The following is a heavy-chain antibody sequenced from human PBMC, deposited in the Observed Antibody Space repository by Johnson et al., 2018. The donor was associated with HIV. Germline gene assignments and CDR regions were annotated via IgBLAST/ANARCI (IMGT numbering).Heavy chain of an antibody. D-gene: IGHD4-23*01. CDR2: VGSSGHT. CDR1: GFTFSSYG. J-gene: IGHJ3*02. V-gene: IGHV3-NL1*01. Sequence: VQLVECGGGVVQPGRSLRLSCAASGFTFSSYGMHWVRQAPGKGLEWVSTVGSSGHTYYAASVKGRSTISRDNSKNTLYLQMNSLRAEDTAVYYCAKRNGGNSPRAFDIWGQGTMVTVSS. CDR3: AKRNGGNSPRAFDI.